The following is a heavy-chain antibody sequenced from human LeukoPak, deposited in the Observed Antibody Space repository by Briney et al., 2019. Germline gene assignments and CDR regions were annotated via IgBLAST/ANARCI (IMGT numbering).Heavy chain of an antibody. CDR2: INHSGSA. Sequence: SETLSLTCAVYGGPFSGYYWSWIRQPPGKGLEWIGEINHSGSANYNLSLKSRVTISVDMSKNQFSLKLSFVTAADTAVYYCARARGDYYDSSGYYSAFDYWGQGTLVTVSS. CDR1: GGPFSGYY. D-gene: IGHD3-22*01. CDR3: ARARGDYYDSSGYYSAFDY. J-gene: IGHJ4*02. V-gene: IGHV4-34*01.